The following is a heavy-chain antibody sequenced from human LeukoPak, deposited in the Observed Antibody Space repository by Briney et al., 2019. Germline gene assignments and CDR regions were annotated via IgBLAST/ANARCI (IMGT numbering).Heavy chain of an antibody. J-gene: IGHJ4*02. D-gene: IGHD6-13*01. CDR2: FYYSGST. CDR1: GGSISSGGYY. Sequence: PSETLSLTCTVSGGSISSGGYYWSWIRQHPGKGLEWIAYFYYSGSTYYNPSLKSRVTISVDTSKNQFSLKLSSVTAGDTAVYYCARAPGIAAAGTHFDFWGQGTLVTVSS. V-gene: IGHV4-31*03. CDR3: ARAPGIAAAGTHFDF.